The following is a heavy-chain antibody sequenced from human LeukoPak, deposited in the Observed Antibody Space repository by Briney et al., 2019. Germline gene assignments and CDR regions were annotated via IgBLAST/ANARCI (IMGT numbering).Heavy chain of an antibody. CDR1: GYTLTELS. CDR2: FDPEDGET. D-gene: IGHD3-22*01. CDR3: ATLRITMLVVVTSPYAFDI. J-gene: IGHJ3*02. V-gene: IGHV1-24*01. Sequence: GASVKVSCKVSGYTLTELSMHWVRQAPGKGLEWMGGFDPEDGETIYAQKFQGRVTMTEDTSTDTAYMELSSLRSEDTAVYYCATLRITMLVVVTSPYAFDIWGQGTMVTVSS.